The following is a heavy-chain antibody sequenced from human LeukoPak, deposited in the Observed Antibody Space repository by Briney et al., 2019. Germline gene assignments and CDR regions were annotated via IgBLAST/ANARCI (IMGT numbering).Heavy chain of an antibody. D-gene: IGHD3-9*01. J-gene: IGHJ4*02. CDR2: INHSGST. CDR1: GGSFSGYY. Sequence: NTSETLSLTCAVYGGSFSGYYWSWIRQPPGKGLEWIGEINHSGSTNYNPSLKSRVTISVDTSKNQFSLKLSSVTAADTAVYYCARGGLIRYFGRYFDYWGQGTLVTVSS. V-gene: IGHV4-34*01. CDR3: ARGGLIRYFGRYFDY.